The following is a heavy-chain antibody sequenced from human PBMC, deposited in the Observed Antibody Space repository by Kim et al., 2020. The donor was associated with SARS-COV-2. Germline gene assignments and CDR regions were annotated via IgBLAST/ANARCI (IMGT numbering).Heavy chain of an antibody. Sequence: SETLSLTCTVSGGSISRYYWSWIRQPPGTGLEWIGYIHYSGSTTCIPSLKSRFTMSVDTSKNRFSLRLSSVTAADTAVYFCAKYSGSASYFYYYGMDVWG. V-gene: IGHV4-59*08. D-gene: IGHD3-10*01. J-gene: IGHJ6*01. CDR1: GGSISRYY. CDR2: IHYSGST. CDR3: AKYSGSASYFYYYGMDV.